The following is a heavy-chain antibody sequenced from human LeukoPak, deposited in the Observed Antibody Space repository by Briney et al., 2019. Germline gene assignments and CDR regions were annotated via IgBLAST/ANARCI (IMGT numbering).Heavy chain of an antibody. Sequence: SVKVSCKASGGTFSDYAVTWVRQAPGQGLEWMGGIIPIFDTANYAQKFQGRVTISTDESTGTAYMELSSLRAEDTAVYYCARGLIQLWIFDYWGQGTLVTVSS. CDR1: GGTFSDYA. CDR3: ARGLIQLWIFDY. D-gene: IGHD5-18*01. V-gene: IGHV1-69*05. CDR2: IIPIFDTA. J-gene: IGHJ4*02.